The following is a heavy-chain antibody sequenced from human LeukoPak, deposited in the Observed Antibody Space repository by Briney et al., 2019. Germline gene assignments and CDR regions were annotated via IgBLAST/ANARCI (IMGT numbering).Heavy chain of an antibody. Sequence: SGPTLVKPTQALTLTCTFSGFSLSTSGVGVGWIRQPPGKALEWLALIYWDGDKRYSPSLKSRLTITKDTSKNQVVLTMTNMDPVDTATYYCTHSSYYDSSGYPPSTFDIWGQGAMVTVSS. CDR2: IYWDGDK. V-gene: IGHV2-5*02. CDR1: GFSLSTSGVG. J-gene: IGHJ3*02. CDR3: THSSYYDSSGYPPSTFDI. D-gene: IGHD3-22*01.